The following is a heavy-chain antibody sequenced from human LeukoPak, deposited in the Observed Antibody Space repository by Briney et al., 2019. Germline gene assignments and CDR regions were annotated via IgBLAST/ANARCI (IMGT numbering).Heavy chain of an antibody. D-gene: IGHD3-10*01. CDR2: VSSDGRA. Sequence: GGSLRLSCAASGFTLSDSGMNWVRQPPGKGLEWVSGVSSDGRAYYGDSVKGRFTVSSDNFKNTLNLQMNNLRAEDTARYYCARSSLGRGVSGFGYWGQGTVVTVSS. CDR1: GFTLSDSG. V-gene: IGHV3-23*01. CDR3: ARSSLGRGVSGFGY. J-gene: IGHJ4*02.